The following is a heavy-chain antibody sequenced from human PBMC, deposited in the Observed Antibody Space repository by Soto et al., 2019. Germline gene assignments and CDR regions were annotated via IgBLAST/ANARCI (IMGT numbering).Heavy chain of an antibody. CDR3: ARDPPPAGTVRNSYYYGMDV. D-gene: IGHD6-19*01. V-gene: IGHV3-30-3*01. CDR1: GFTFSSYA. CDR2: ISYDGSNK. J-gene: IGHJ6*02. Sequence: LRLSCAASGFTFSSYAMHWVRQAPGKGLEWVAVISYDGSNKYYADSVKGRFTISRDNSKNTLYLQMNSLRAEDTAVYYCARDPPPAGTVRNSYYYGMDVWGQGTTVTVSS.